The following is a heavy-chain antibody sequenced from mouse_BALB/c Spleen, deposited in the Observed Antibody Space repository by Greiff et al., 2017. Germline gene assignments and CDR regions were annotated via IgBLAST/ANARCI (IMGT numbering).Heavy chain of an antibody. V-gene: IGHV2-9*02. J-gene: IGHJ3*01. CDR3: ARGDGHEGFAY. CDR2: IWAGGST. CDR1: GFSLTSYG. D-gene: IGHD2-3*01. Sequence: QVQLQQSGPGLVAPSQSLSITCTASGFSLTSYGVHWVRQPPGKGLEWLGVIWAGGSTNYNSALMSRLSTSKDNSKSQVFLKMNSLQTDDTAMYYCARGDGHEGFAYWGQGTLVTVSA.